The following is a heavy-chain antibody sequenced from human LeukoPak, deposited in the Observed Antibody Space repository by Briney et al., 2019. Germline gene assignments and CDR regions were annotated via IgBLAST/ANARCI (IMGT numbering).Heavy chain of an antibody. D-gene: IGHD2-2*01. V-gene: IGHV4-39*01. CDR1: GGSISSSSYY. Sequence: PSETLSLTCTVSGGSISSSSYYWGWIRQPPGKGLEWIGSIYYSGSTYYNPSLKSRVTISVDTSKNQFSLKLSSVTAADTAVYYCASYPQYCSSTSCPLMAFDIWGQGTMVTVSS. CDR3: ASYPQYCSSTSCPLMAFDI. J-gene: IGHJ3*02. CDR2: IYYSGST.